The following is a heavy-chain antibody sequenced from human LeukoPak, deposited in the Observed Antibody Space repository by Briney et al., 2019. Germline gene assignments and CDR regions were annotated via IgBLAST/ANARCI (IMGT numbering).Heavy chain of an antibody. CDR2: IKKDGSEK. J-gene: IGHJ5*02. CDR3: AIADWGSGSSSNWFDP. D-gene: IGHD3-10*01. V-gene: IGHV3-7*02. Sequence: GGSLRLSCAASGFTFSSSWMSWVRQAQGKGLEWVSNIKKDGSEKTYVDSVKGRLTISRDNAKNELYLQMDSLRAEDTGVYDCAIADWGSGSSSNWFDPWGQGTLVTVSS. CDR1: GFTFSSSW.